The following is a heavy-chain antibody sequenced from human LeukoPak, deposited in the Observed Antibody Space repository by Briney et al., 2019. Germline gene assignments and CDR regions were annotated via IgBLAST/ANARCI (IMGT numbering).Heavy chain of an antibody. J-gene: IGHJ4*02. D-gene: IGHD3-10*01. CDR2: ISSSSSYI. CDR1: EFTFSNYW. V-gene: IGHV3-21*01. CDR3: ARDRDEGSSD. Sequence: GGSLRLSCAASEFTFSNYWMSWVRQAPGKGLEWVSSISSSSSYIYYADSVKGRFTISRDNAKNSLYLQMNSLRAEDTAVYYCARDRDEGSSDWGQGTLVTVSS.